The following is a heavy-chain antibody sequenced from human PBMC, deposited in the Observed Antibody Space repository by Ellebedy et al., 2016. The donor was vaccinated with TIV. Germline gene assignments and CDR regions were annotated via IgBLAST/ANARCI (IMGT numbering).Heavy chain of an antibody. D-gene: IGHD3-10*01. CDR2: IRYDGSNK. J-gene: IGHJ4*02. V-gene: IGHV3-30*02. CDR1: GFTFSSYG. Sequence: GESLKISCAASGFTFSSYGMHWVRQAPGKGLEWVAFIRYDGSNKYYADSVKGRFTISRDNSKNTLYLQMNSLRAEDTAVYYCARVKTGRHGSGYYFDYWGQGTLVTVSS. CDR3: ARVKTGRHGSGYYFDY.